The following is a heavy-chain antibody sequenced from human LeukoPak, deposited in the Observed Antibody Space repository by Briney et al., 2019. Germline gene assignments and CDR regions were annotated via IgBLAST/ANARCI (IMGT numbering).Heavy chain of an antibody. CDR2: INGSGGST. Sequence: PGGSLRLSCAASGFTFSSYAMSWVRQAPGKGLEWVSAINGSGGSTHYADSVKGQFTISRDNSKNTLYLQMNSLRAEDTAVDDCAKASAWAEFYYYYRDVWGKGTTVTVAS. CDR1: GFTFSSYA. D-gene: IGHD1-14*01. V-gene: IGHV3-23*01. CDR3: AKASAWAEFYYYYRDV. J-gene: IGHJ6*03.